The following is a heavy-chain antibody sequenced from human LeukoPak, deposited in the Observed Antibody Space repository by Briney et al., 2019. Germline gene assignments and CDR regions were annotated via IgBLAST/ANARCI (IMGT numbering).Heavy chain of an antibody. V-gene: IGHV3-23*01. CDR3: AQPQWELRGLTDH. CDR2: ILHNGDST. J-gene: IGHJ4*02. CDR1: GFTCSTYV. D-gene: IGHD1-26*01. Sequence: GGSLRLSCAASGFTCSTYVMSWVRQAPGKGLEWLSLILHNGDSTYYADSVKGRFTISRDNSKNTLYLQMNSLRAEDTAIYYCAQPQWELRGLTDHWGQGTPVTVSS.